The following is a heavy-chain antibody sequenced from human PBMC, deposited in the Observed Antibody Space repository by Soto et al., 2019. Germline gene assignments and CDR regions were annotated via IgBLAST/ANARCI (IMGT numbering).Heavy chain of an antibody. CDR3: ARVGYYYGSGSPYYYGMDV. CDR2: INPNSGGT. Sequence: ASVKVSCKASAYTFTGYYMHWVRQAPGQGLEWRGWINPNSGGTNHAQKFQGRVTMTRDTSISTAYMELSRLRSDDTAVYYCARVGYYYGSGSPYYYGMDVWGQGTTVTVSS. V-gene: IGHV1-2*02. J-gene: IGHJ6*02. D-gene: IGHD3-10*01. CDR1: AYTFTGYY.